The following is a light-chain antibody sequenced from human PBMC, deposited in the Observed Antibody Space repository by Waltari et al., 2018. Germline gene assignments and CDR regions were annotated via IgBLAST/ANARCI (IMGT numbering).Light chain of an antibody. CDR2: EVT. CDR1: SSDVGGYNY. V-gene: IGLV2-14*01. CDR3: SSYTSSTYPVV. J-gene: IGLJ2*01. Sequence: QSALTQPASVSGSPGQSVTIPCTGTSSDVGGYNYVSWYQQHPGNAPKLMIYEVTHRPSGVSNRFSGSKSGNTASLTISGLQAEDEADYYCSSYTSSTYPVVFGGGTK.